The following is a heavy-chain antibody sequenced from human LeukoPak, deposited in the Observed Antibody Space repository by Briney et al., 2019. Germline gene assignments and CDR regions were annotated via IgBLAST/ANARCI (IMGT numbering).Heavy chain of an antibody. CDR3: ARDLEHSGYDSGY. Sequence: EASVKASCKASGYTFTGYYMHWVRQAPGQGLEWMGWINPNSGGTNYAQKFQGRVTMTRDTSISTAYMELSRLRSDDTAVYYCARDLEHSGYDSGYWGQGTLVTVSS. CDR1: GYTFTGYY. D-gene: IGHD5-12*01. J-gene: IGHJ4*02. CDR2: INPNSGGT. V-gene: IGHV1-2*02.